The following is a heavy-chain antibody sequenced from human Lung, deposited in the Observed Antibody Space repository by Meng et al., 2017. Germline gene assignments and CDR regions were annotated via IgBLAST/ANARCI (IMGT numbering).Heavy chain of an antibody. Sequence: QVQLVQSGAEVKKPGASVKVSCKASGYTFTGSYMHWVRQAPGQGLEWMGRVNPINGGTNYAQKFQGRVTMTRDTSISTAYLELSRLTSDDTAVYYCASYCRGTSCATYWGQGSLVTVSS. D-gene: IGHD2-15*01. CDR2: VNPINGGT. J-gene: IGHJ4*02. CDR3: ASYCRGTSCATY. CDR1: GYTFTGSY. V-gene: IGHV1-2*06.